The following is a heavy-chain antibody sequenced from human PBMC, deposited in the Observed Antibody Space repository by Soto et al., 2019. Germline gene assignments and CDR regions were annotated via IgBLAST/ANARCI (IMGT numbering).Heavy chain of an antibody. D-gene: IGHD2-2*01. CDR1: GGSISSGGYS. CDR2: IYHNGNP. CDR3: AARYCISTSCYASS. J-gene: IGHJ4*02. Sequence: QLQLQESGSGLVRPSQTLSLTCTVSGGSISSGGYSWSWIRQPPGKGLEWIGNIYHNGNPFHNPSLKSPDTXXIXRFXNQFSLKLSSVTTADTAVYYCAARYCISTSCYASSWGQGTLVTVSS. V-gene: IGHV4-30-2*01.